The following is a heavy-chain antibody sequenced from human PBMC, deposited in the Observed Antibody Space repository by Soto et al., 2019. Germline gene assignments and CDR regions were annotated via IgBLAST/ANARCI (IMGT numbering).Heavy chain of an antibody. CDR1: GFTFSGYA. D-gene: IGHD6-19*01. CDR2: ISGSGGTT. Sequence: EVQLLESGGGLVQPGGSLRLSCVASGFTFSGYAMSWVRQAPGKGQEWVSAISGSGGTTYYADSVKGRFTFSRDNSKNTLYLQMNSLRAEDTAVYYCARTANGWFSAFDIWGQGTMVTVSS. V-gene: IGHV3-23*01. J-gene: IGHJ3*02. CDR3: ARTANGWFSAFDI.